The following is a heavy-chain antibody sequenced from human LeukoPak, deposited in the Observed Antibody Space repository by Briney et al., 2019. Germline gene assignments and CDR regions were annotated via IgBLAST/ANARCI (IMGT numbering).Heavy chain of an antibody. D-gene: IGHD3/OR15-3a*01. CDR1: GYTFTSYD. CDR2: IIPIFGTA. Sequence: GASVKVSCKASGYTFTSYDINWVRQAPGQGLEWMGGIIPIFGTANYAQKFQGRVTITADESTSTAYMELSSLRSEDTAVYYCAKDLGDWSASQIDYWGQGTLVTVSS. V-gene: IGHV1-69*13. CDR3: AKDLGDWSASQIDY. J-gene: IGHJ4*02.